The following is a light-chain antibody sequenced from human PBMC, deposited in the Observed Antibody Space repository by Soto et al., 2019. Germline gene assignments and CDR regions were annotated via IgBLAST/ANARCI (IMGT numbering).Light chain of an antibody. CDR3: SAYGGSNNLL. CDR2: EVN. Sequence: QSALTQPPSASGSPGQSVTISCTGNSSDVGGYKYVSWYQQHPGRAPKLMIYEVNKRPSGVPNRFSGSKSGNTASLTVSGLQAEDEADYFCSAYGGSNNLLFGGGTKLTVL. CDR1: SSDVGGYKY. J-gene: IGLJ2*01. V-gene: IGLV2-8*01.